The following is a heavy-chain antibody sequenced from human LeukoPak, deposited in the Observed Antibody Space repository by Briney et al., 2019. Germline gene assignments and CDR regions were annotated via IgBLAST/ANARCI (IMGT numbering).Heavy chain of an antibody. CDR1: GFPFSTYW. CDR2: INSDGSST. CDR3: ARAGCRNAYNL. D-gene: IGHD5-24*01. J-gene: IGHJ4*02. V-gene: IGHV3-74*01. Sequence: GGSQRLSCAASGFPFSTYWMVWVRQGPGKGLVWVSRINSDGSSTRYADSVKGRFTISRDNAKNTVSLQMNSLRAEDTAVYYCARAGCRNAYNLWGQGTLVTVSS.